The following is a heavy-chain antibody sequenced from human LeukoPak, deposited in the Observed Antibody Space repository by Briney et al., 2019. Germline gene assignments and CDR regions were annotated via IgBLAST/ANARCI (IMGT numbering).Heavy chain of an antibody. CDR3: ARELRSLEWSGELDFDY. Sequence: MAGGSLRLSCAASGFTFSSYSMNWVRQAPGKGLEWVSSISSSSSYIYYADSVKGRFTISRDNAKNSLYLQMNSLRAEDTAVYYCARELRSLEWSGELDFDYWGQGTLVTVSS. J-gene: IGHJ4*02. D-gene: IGHD3-3*01. CDR1: GFTFSSYS. V-gene: IGHV3-21*01. CDR2: ISSSSSYI.